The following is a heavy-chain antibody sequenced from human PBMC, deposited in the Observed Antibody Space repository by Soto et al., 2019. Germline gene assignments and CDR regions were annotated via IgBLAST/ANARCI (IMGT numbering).Heavy chain of an antibody. Sequence: ASVKVSCKASGYTFTSYAMHWVRQAPGQRLEWMGGINPVIGKAKYAQKFQGRVTITADESTSTAYMELSSLRSEDTAVYYCARGRNTAIDIYYYYYGMDVWGQGTTVTVSS. CDR1: GYTFTSYA. V-gene: IGHV1-3*01. J-gene: IGHJ6*02. CDR2: INPVIGKA. CDR3: ARGRNTAIDIYYYYYGMDV. D-gene: IGHD5-18*01.